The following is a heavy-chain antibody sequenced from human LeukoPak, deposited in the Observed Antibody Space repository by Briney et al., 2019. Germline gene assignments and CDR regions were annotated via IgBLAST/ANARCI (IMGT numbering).Heavy chain of an antibody. V-gene: IGHV1-18*01. Sequence: ASVKVSCKASGYTFTSYGISWVRQAPGQGLEWMGWISAYNGNTNYAQKLQGRVTMTTDTSTSTAYMELRSLRSDDTAVYYCARVLRIAAAGTILDYWGQGTLVTVSS. D-gene: IGHD6-13*01. CDR3: ARVLRIAAAGTILDY. J-gene: IGHJ4*02. CDR1: GYTFTSYG. CDR2: ISAYNGNT.